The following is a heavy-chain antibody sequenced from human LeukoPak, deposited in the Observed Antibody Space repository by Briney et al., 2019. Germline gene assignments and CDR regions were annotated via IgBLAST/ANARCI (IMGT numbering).Heavy chain of an antibody. CDR3: AKVRHTAPGSSSPGVLTFDY. CDR2: IWSDGSNK. Sequence: PGGSLRLSCAASGFTFSGYGMHWVRQAPGKGLEWVTVIWSDGSNKYYADSVKGRFTISRDNSKNTLYLQMNSLRAEDTAVYYCAKVRHTAPGSSSPGVLTFDYWGQGTLVTVSS. V-gene: IGHV3-33*06. D-gene: IGHD6-6*01. J-gene: IGHJ4*02. CDR1: GFTFSGYG.